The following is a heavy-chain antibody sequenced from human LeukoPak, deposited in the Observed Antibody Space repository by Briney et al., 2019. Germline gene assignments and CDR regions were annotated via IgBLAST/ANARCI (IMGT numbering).Heavy chain of an antibody. D-gene: IGHD2-21*01. CDR2: IYYSGST. J-gene: IGHJ1*01. CDR3: ASGEWIVGYFLH. Sequence: PSETLSLTCTVSGGSISSYYWSWIRQPPGKGLEWIGYIYYSGSTNYNPSLEGRVTISVDTSKNQFSLNLRSVTAADTAVYYCASGEWIVGYFLHWGQGALVTVSS. V-gene: IGHV4-59*01. CDR1: GGSISSYY.